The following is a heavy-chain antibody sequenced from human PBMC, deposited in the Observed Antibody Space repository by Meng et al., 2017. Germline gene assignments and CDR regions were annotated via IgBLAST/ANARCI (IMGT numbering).Heavy chain of an antibody. J-gene: IGHJ4*02. D-gene: IGHD4-17*01. CDR2: IYWDDDK. CDR1: GFSLSTSGVG. CDR3: ARRQGTTEDFDY. Sequence: QITLKDSGPTLVKPQQTLTLTCTFSGFSLSTSGVGVGWIRQPPGKALEWLALIYWDDDKRYSPSLKSRLTITKDTSKNQVVLTMTNMDPVDTATYYCARRQGTTEDFDYWGQGTLVTVSS. V-gene: IGHV2-5*02.